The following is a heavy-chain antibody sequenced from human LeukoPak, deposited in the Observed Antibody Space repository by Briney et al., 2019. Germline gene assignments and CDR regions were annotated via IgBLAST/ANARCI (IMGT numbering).Heavy chain of an antibody. Sequence: SVKVSCKASGGTFSSYAISWARQAPGQGLEWMGGIIPIFGTANYAQKFQGRVTITADESTSTAYMELSSLRSEDTAVYYCARKTPLAGLNWFDPWGQGTLVTVSS. J-gene: IGHJ5*02. CDR3: ARKTPLAGLNWFDP. D-gene: IGHD6-25*01. CDR1: GGTFSSYA. V-gene: IGHV1-69*01. CDR2: IIPIFGTA.